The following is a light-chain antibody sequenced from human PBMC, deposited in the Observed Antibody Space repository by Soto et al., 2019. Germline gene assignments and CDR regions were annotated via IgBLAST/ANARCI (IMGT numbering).Light chain of an antibody. J-gene: IGKJ1*01. CDR3: QQYNSPGS. V-gene: IGKV1-5*03. CDR2: KPS. CDR1: QSISSW. Sequence: DIQMPQSPSTLSASVGDRVTITCRASQSISSWLSWYQQKPGKAPQLLIYKPSSLESGVPPRFSASGSGTEFTLTISSLPTDEFATEYCQQYNSPGSFGQGTKVEIK.